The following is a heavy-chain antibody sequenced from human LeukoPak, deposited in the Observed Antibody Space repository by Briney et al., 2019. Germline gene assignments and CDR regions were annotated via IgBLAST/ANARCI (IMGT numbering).Heavy chain of an antibody. D-gene: IGHD3-16*01. J-gene: IGHJ6*03. V-gene: IGHV3-7*01. Sequence: GGSLRLSCAASGFTFSSYWMSWVRQAPGKGLEWVANIKQDGSEKYSVDSVKGRFTISRDNAKNSLYMQMNSLRAEDTAVYYCARVMSASVWRSYGSYYYYYYMDIWGKGTMVTVSS. CDR1: GFTFSSYW. CDR3: ARVMSASVWRSYGSYYYYYYMDI. CDR2: IKQDGSEK.